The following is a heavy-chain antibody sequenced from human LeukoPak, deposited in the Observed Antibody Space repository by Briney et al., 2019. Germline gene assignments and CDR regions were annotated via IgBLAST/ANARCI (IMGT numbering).Heavy chain of an antibody. CDR3: ARDLSGWPGNGMDV. CDR2: ISAYNGNT. V-gene: IGHV1-18*01. D-gene: IGHD6-19*01. J-gene: IGHJ6*02. Sequence: ASVKVSCKASGGTFSSYAISWVRQAPGQGLEWMGWISAYNGNTNYAQKLQGRVTMTTDTSTSTAYMELRSLRSDDTAVYYCARDLSGWPGNGMDVWGQGTTVTVSS. CDR1: GGTFSSYA.